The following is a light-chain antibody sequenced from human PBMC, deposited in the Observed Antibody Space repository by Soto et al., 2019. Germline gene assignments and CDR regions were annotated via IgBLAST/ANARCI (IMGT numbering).Light chain of an antibody. J-gene: IGLJ1*01. CDR1: SSDVGGYNY. Sequence: QSVLTQPASVSGSPGQSITISCTGTSSDVGGYNYVSWYQQHPGKAPKLIIYEVSNRPTGVSNRFSGSKSGHTASLTISGLQSEDEADYFCNSYTSSRTLDVFGTGTKLTVL. V-gene: IGLV2-14*01. CDR2: EVS. CDR3: NSYTSSRTLDV.